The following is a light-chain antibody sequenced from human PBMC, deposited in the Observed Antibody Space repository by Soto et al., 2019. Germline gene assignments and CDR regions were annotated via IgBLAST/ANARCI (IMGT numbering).Light chain of an antibody. CDR1: RSVSTS. Sequence: DIQMTQSPSTLSASVGDRVTITCRASRSVSTSLAWYQKKPGKAPKLLIFDASSLESGVPSRFSGSGSGTDFTLTISRLEPEDFAVYYCHQYGSSSWTFGQGTKVDI. V-gene: IGKV1-5*01. CDR2: DAS. J-gene: IGKJ1*01. CDR3: HQYGSSSWT.